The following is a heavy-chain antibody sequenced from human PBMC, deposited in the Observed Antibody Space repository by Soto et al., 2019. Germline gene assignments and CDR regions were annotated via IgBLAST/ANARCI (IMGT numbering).Heavy chain of an antibody. D-gene: IGHD3-3*01. V-gene: IGHV4-34*01. CDR1: GGSFDGYY. CDR3: ARGVDSWSGYLF. Sequence: SETLSLTCALYGGSFDGYYWSWIRQSPGKGLEWIGEIHHSGSTKYNPSLKSRVSLSVDTPTKQFSLKMTSMTAADRGVYYCARGVDSWSGYLFWGQGTPVTVSS. CDR2: IHHSGST. J-gene: IGHJ4*02.